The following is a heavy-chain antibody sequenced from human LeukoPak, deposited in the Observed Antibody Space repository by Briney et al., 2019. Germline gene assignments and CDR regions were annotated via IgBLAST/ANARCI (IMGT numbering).Heavy chain of an antibody. J-gene: IGHJ3*02. V-gene: IGHV4-30-4*01. CDR1: GGSISSGDYY. D-gene: IGHD3-9*01. Sequence: SETLCLTCTVSGGSISSGDYYRSWIRQPPGKGLEWIGYIYYSGSTYYNPSLKSRVTISVDTSKNQFSLKLSSVTAADTAVYYCARGEDILTGYYNVGDAFDIRGQGTMVTVSS. CDR3: ARGEDILTGYYNVGDAFDI. CDR2: IYYSGST.